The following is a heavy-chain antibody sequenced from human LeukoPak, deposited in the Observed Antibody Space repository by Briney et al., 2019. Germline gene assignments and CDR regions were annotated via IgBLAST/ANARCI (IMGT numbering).Heavy chain of an antibody. J-gene: IGHJ4*02. CDR1: GFTFDDYA. CDR3: AREGEEAAGSLGPQSDY. D-gene: IGHD3-10*01. CDR2: ISWNSGSI. V-gene: IGHV3-9*01. Sequence: PGRSLRLSCAASGFTFDDYAMHWVRQAPGKGLEWVSGISWNSGSIGYADSVKGRFTISRDNAKNSLYLQMNSLRAEDTAVYYCAREGEEAAGSLGPQSDYWGQGTLVTVSS.